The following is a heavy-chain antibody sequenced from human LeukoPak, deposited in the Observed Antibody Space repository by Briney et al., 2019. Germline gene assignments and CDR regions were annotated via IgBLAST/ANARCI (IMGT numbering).Heavy chain of an antibody. V-gene: IGHV3-7*01. D-gene: IGHD1-1*01. J-gene: IGHJ4*02. Sequence: GGSLRLSCAASGFPFSSYWMSWVRQAPGKGLEWVANIKQDGSDKYYVDSVKGRFSISRDNAKNTLYLQLNSLRADDTAVYYCARLTGTTGFDYWGQGTLVTVTS. CDR2: IKQDGSDK. CDR1: GFPFSSYW. CDR3: ARLTGTTGFDY.